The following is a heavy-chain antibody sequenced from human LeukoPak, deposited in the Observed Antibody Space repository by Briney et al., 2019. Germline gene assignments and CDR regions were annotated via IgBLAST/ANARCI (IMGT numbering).Heavy chain of an antibody. D-gene: IGHD3/OR15-3a*01. V-gene: IGHV5-51*01. J-gene: IGHJ3*02. CDR3: ARDGPDAFDI. Sequence: GESLKILCKGSGYSFTSYWIGWVSQLPGKGLVWLGVNYPGDSDTRYSPSFQGQVTISADKSISTAYLQWSSLKASDPAMYYCARDGPDAFDIWGQGTMVTVSS. CDR1: GYSFTSYW. CDR2: NYPGDSDT.